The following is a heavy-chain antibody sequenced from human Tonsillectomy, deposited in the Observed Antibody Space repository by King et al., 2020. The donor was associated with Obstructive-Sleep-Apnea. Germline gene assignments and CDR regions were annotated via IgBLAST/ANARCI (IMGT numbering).Heavy chain of an antibody. D-gene: IGHD3-9*01. CDR1: GDSINNYY. J-gene: IGHJ6*02. V-gene: IGHV4-59*12. CDR3: ARLPDFDWVYGMDV. Sequence: QLQESGPGLVKPSETLSLTCTVSGDSINNYYWSWIRQPPGKGLEWIGHIHSSGRTNSNPSLKSRVTISVDTSKSQFSLKLSPVIAADTAVYFCARLPDFDWVYGMDVWGQGTTVTVSS. CDR2: IHSSGRT.